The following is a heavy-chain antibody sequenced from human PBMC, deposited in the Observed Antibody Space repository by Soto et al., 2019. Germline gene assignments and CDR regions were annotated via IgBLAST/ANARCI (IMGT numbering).Heavy chain of an antibody. CDR3: AKDPYSSTQNWFDP. V-gene: IGHV3-30*18. J-gene: IGHJ5*02. Sequence: QMQLVESGGGVVQPGSSLRLSCAASGFTFSSYGMHWVRQAPGHGPEWVAVISYDGSNKYYADSVKGRFTISRDNSKNTLYLQMNSLRAEDTAVYYCAKDPYSSTQNWFDPWGQGTLVTVSS. D-gene: IGHD6-13*01. CDR1: GFTFSSYG. CDR2: ISYDGSNK.